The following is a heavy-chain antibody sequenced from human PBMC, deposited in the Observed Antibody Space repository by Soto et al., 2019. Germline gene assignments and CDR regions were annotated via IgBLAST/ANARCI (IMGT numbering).Heavy chain of an antibody. CDR2: ISSRSSYI. J-gene: IGHJ4*02. CDR3: AGTRDGSYFDY. CDR1: GFTFSTYS. Sequence: PGGSLRLSCAASGFTFSTYSMNWVRQAPGKGLEWVSSISSRSSYIYYADSVKGRFTISRDNAKNSLYLQMNSLSAEDTAVYYCAGTRDGSYFDYWGQGTLVTVSS. V-gene: IGHV3-21*01.